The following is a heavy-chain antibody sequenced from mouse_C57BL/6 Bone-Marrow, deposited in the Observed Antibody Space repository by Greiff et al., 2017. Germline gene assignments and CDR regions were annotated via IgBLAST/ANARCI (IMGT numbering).Heavy chain of an antibody. D-gene: IGHD1-1*01. CDR2: IDPENGAT. CDR1: GFNIKDDY. J-gene: IGHJ1*03. V-gene: IGHV14-4*01. CDR3: TTPITTVDYWYFDV. Sequence: VQLQQSGAELVRPGASVKLSCTASGFNIKDDYMHWVKQRPEQGLEWIGWIDPENGATEYASKFQGKATITADTSSNTAYLQLSSLTSEDTAVYYCTTPITTVDYWYFDVWGTGTTVTVAS.